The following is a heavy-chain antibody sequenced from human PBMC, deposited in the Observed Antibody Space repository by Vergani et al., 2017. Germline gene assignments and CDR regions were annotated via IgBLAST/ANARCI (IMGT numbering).Heavy chain of an antibody. Sequence: QVQLVQSGAEVKKPGASVKVSCKASGYTFTGYYMHWVRQAPGQGLEWMGWINPNSGGTNYAQKFQGRVTMTRDTSISTAYMELSSLRSEDTAVYYCARGIAVAGPYYYYMDVWGKGTTVTVSS. V-gene: IGHV1-2*02. J-gene: IGHJ6*03. CDR3: ARGIAVAGPYYYYMDV. CDR2: INPNSGGT. D-gene: IGHD6-19*01. CDR1: GYTFTGYY.